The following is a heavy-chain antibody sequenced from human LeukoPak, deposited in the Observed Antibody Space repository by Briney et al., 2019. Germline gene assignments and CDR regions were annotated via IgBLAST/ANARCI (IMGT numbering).Heavy chain of an antibody. Sequence: GTSVKVSCKASGFTFTSSAMQWVRQARGQRLEWIGWIVVGNTNYAQKFQERVTITRDMSTSTAYMELSSLRSEDTVVYYCAASYYDFWSGYPDVFDIWGQGTMVIVSS. D-gene: IGHD3-3*01. V-gene: IGHV1-58*02. J-gene: IGHJ3*02. CDR1: GFTFTSSA. CDR3: AASYYDFWSGYPDVFDI. CDR2: IVVGNT.